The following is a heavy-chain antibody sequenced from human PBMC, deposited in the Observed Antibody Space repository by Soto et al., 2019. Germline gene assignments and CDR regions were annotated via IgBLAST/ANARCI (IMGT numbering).Heavy chain of an antibody. V-gene: IGHV1-69*01. J-gene: IGHJ4*02. Sequence: QVQLVQSGAEVKKPGSSVKVSCKASGGTFSSYAISWVRQAPGQGLEWMGGIIPIFGTANYAQKFLGRVTITADESTSTAYMARSSLRSEDTAVYYCPRGGVSSSWRYWGQGTLVTVSS. CDR2: IIPIFGTA. CDR1: GGTFSSYA. CDR3: PRGGVSSSWRY. D-gene: IGHD2-2*01.